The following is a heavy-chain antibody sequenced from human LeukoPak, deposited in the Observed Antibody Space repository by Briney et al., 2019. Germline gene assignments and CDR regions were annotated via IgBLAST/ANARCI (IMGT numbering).Heavy chain of an antibody. CDR1: GYTFTSYD. J-gene: IGHJ6*03. D-gene: IGHD6-13*01. V-gene: IGHV1-8*01. Sequence: GASVKVSCKASGYTFTSYDINWVRQATGQGLEWMGWMNPNSGNTGYAQKFQGRVTMTRNTSISTAYMELSSLRSEDTAVYYCARGAAAGPPETYYYYYYYMDVWGKGTTVTISS. CDR2: MNPNSGNT. CDR3: ARGAAAGPPETYYYYYYYMDV.